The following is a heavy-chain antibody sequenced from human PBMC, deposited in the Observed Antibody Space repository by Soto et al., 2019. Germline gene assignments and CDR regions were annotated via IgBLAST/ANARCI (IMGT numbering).Heavy chain of an antibody. D-gene: IGHD2-8*01. V-gene: IGHV1-3*04. CDR2: INTGNGNT. CDR1: GYIFTTYP. Sequence: ASVKVSCKASGYIFTTYPIHWVRQAPGQRLEWMGWINTGNGNTKYSQKFQGRVTIARDTSASTVYMGLSSLRSEDTAVFYCARDLGPSNRDNWLAPWGQGTLVTVSS. CDR3: ARDLGPSNRDNWLAP. J-gene: IGHJ5*02.